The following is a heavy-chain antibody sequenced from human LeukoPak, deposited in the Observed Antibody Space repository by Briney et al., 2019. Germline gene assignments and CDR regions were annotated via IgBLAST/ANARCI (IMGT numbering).Heavy chain of an antibody. V-gene: IGHV3-33*06. CDR2: MWYDGSNK. CDR3: AKDKIDYGDYVGYFDY. Sequence: GGSLRLSCAASGFTFSSYGMHWVRQAPGKGLEWVAVMWYDGSNKYYADSVKSRFTISRDNSKNTLYLQMNSLRAEDTAVYYCAKDKIDYGDYVGYFDYWGQGTLVTVSS. CDR1: GFTFSSYG. D-gene: IGHD4-17*01. J-gene: IGHJ4*02.